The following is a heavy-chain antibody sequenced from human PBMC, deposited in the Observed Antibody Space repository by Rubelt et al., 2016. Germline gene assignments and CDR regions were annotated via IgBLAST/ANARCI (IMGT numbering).Heavy chain of an antibody. Sequence: QVQLVQSGAEVKKPGASVKVSCKASGYTFTSYAMHWVRQAPGQRLEWMGWIHAGNGNTKYSQKFQGRATITRDTSASTAYMELSSLRSEDTAVYYCARSKDTAMVTDADWYFDLWGRGTLVTVSS. CDR1: GYTFTSYA. CDR2: IHAGNGNT. V-gene: IGHV1-3*01. CDR3: ARSKDTAMVTDADWYFDL. J-gene: IGHJ2*01. D-gene: IGHD5-18*01.